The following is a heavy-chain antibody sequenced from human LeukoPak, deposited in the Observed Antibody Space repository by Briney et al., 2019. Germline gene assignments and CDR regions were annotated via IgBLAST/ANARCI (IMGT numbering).Heavy chain of an antibody. CDR3: ARAGAVAGVFDY. CDR2: IYHSGST. CDR1: GYSISSGYY. Sequence: PSETLSLTCTVSGYSISSGYYGGWIRQPPGKGLEWIGSIYHSGSTYYNPSLKSRVTISVDTSKNQFSLKLSSVTAADTAVYFCARAGAVAGVFDYWGQGTLVTVSS. J-gene: IGHJ4*02. V-gene: IGHV4-38-2*02. D-gene: IGHD6-19*01.